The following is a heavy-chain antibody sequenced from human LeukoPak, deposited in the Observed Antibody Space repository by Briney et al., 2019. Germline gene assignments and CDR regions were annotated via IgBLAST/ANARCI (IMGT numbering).Heavy chain of an antibody. CDR3: AKASSGNYYNAHLDY. CDR1: GFTFSTYS. D-gene: IGHD3-10*01. V-gene: IGHV3-21*04. CDR2: ISSSSSYI. J-gene: IGHJ4*02. Sequence: TGGSLRLSCAASGFTFSTYSMSWVRQAPGKGLEWVSSISSSSSYIYYADSVKGRFTISRDNAKNSLYLQMNSLRTEDTALYYCAKASSGNYYNAHLDYWGQGTQVTVSS.